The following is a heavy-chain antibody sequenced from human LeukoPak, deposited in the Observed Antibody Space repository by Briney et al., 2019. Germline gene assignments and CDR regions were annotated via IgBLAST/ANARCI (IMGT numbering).Heavy chain of an antibody. CDR3: ATGSEYYFHY. J-gene: IGHJ4*02. CDR2: FDPKDGET. D-gene: IGHD1-26*01. V-gene: IGHV1-24*01. Sequence: SVTVSYKLSVYTLTELSMHWVRQVPRKGLEWMGVFDPKDGETAYAETRQAKVPITANTPSDTAHMPLSTVTSGATAIYYRATGSEYYFHYWGQGTLVIVSS. CDR1: VYTLTELS.